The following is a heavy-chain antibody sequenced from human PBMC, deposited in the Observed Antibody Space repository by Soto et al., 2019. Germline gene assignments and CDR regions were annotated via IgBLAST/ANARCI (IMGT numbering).Heavy chain of an antibody. D-gene: IGHD3-10*01. J-gene: IGHJ3*02. CDR1: GGSINSGDYY. CDR3: ARAHGSGWGAFDI. V-gene: IGHV4-30-2*01. CDR2: IYHSGST. Sequence: PSETLSLTCTVSGGSINSGDYYWIWIRQPPGKGLEWIGYIYHSGSTYYNPSLKSRVTISVDRSKNQFSLKLSSVTAADTAVYYCARAHGSGWGAFDIWGQGTMVTVSS.